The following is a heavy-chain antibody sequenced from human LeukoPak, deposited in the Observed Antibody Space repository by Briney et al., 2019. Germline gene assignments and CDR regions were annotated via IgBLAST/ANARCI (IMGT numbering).Heavy chain of an antibody. Sequence: ASVTVSRKASGYTFTTYSMHWVRQAPGQGLEWMAIINLSGGSTDYTQKFQGRVTVTRGTSTSTVYMELSSLRSEDTAVYYCVRHNHMDVWGQGTTVTVSS. J-gene: IGHJ6*02. CDR1: GYTFTTYS. V-gene: IGHV1-46*01. CDR2: INLSGGST. CDR3: VRHNHMDV.